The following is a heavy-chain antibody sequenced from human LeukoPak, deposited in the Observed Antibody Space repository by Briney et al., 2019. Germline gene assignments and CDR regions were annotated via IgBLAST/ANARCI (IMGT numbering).Heavy chain of an antibody. CDR3: ARGQGFDY. J-gene: IGHJ4*02. CDR2: ISKDGSDE. V-gene: IGHV3-30*04. Sequence: GGSLRLSCVASGFTFSRYVIHWVRQAPGKGLEWVAVISKDGSDEYYADSVKGRFTVSRDPSKNSLYLQMNNLRAEDTAVYYCARGQGFDYWGQGTLVTVSS. CDR1: GFTFSRYV.